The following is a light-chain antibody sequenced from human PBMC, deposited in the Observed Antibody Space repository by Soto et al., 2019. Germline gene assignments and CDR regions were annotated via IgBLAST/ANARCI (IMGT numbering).Light chain of an antibody. J-gene: IGKJ4*01. V-gene: IGKV3-15*01. Sequence: EVVMTQSPATLSVSPGDKVSLSCRANQTISNTLAWYQQKPGQAPRLLIYAASTRATGVSARFSGSGSGTEFTLTISSLQSEDFTIYYCQYYNNWLATLGGGTKVEIK. CDR2: AAS. CDR3: QYYNNWLAT. CDR1: QTISNT.